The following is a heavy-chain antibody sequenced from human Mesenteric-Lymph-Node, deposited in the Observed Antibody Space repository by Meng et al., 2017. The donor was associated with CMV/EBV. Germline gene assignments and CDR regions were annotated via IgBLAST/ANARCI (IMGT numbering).Heavy chain of an antibody. D-gene: IGHD1-14*01. Sequence: LSCTVSGGSISSSSYYWGWIRQPPGKGLEWIGSIYYSGSTYYNPSLKSRVTISVDTSKNQFSLKLSSVTAADTAVYYCARLLAGNHFDYWGQGTLVTVSS. CDR3: ARLLAGNHFDY. CDR1: GGSISSSSYY. CDR2: IYYSGST. V-gene: IGHV4-39*01. J-gene: IGHJ4*02.